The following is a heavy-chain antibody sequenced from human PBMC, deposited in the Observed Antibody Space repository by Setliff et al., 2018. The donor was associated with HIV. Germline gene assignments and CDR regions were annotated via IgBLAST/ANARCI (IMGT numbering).Heavy chain of an antibody. CDR3: AAASNRRVRGVNLHYYYYMDV. J-gene: IGHJ6*03. CDR1: GYTFTTYD. D-gene: IGHD3-10*01. V-gene: IGHV1-58*02. Sequence: GASVKVSCKASGYTFTTYDINWVRQAAGQRLEWIGWIVVGSYNTNYAQKFQERVTITRDLSTSTAYMELSSLRSEDTAVYYCAAASNRRVRGVNLHYYYYMDVWGKGTTVTVSS. CDR2: IVVGSYNT.